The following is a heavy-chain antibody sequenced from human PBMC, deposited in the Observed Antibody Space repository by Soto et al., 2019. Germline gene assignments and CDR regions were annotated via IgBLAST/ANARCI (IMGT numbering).Heavy chain of an antibody. J-gene: IGHJ4*02. Sequence: TLSLTCTVSGGSISSSSYYWGWIRQPPGKGLEWIGSIYYSGSTYYNPSLKSRVTISVDTSKNQFSLKLSSVTAADTAVYYCARHRYYYDSNGGFFDYWGQGTLVTVSS. V-gene: IGHV4-39*01. CDR2: IYYSGST. D-gene: IGHD3-22*01. CDR1: GGSISSSSYY. CDR3: ARHRYYYDSNGGFFDY.